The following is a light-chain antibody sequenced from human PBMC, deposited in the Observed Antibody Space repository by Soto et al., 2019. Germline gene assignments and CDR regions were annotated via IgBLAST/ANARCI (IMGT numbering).Light chain of an antibody. J-gene: IGLJ2*01. CDR1: SSDVGGYNC. Sequence: QSVLTQPASVSGSPGQSSTISCTGTSSDVGGYNCVSWYQQHPGKAPKLMIYEVSNRPSGVSNRFSGSKSGNTASLTISGLQAEDEADYYCSSCTTSSTPVVFGGGTKLTVL. CDR2: EVS. CDR3: SSCTTSSTPVV. V-gene: IGLV2-14*01.